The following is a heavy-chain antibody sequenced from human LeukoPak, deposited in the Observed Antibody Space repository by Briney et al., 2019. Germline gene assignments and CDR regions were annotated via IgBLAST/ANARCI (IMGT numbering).Heavy chain of an antibody. D-gene: IGHD1-26*01. Sequence: SETLSLTCTVSGPMYNYYWSWIRQPPGKGLEWIGYIHYNGITNYSPSLKSRVTMSLDTSKNQVSLKLNSVSAADTAVYYCARHISSGGTYAHFDYWGQGTLVTVSS. CDR1: GPMYNYY. CDR3: ARHISSGGTYAHFDY. V-gene: IGHV4-59*08. J-gene: IGHJ4*02. CDR2: IHYNGIT.